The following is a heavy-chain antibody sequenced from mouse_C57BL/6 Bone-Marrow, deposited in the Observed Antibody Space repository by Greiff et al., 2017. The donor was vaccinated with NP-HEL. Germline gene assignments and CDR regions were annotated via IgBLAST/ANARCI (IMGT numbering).Heavy chain of an antibody. D-gene: IGHD2-12*01. CDR2: IDPETGGT. CDR1: GYTFTDYE. J-gene: IGHJ2*01. Sequence: VQLQESGAELVRPGASVTLSCKASGYTFTDYEMHWVKQTPVHGLEWIGAIDPETGGTAYNQKFKGKAILTADKSSSTAYMELRSLTSEDSAVYYCTRPQLDDYWGQGTTLTVSS. CDR3: TRPQLDDY. V-gene: IGHV1-15*01.